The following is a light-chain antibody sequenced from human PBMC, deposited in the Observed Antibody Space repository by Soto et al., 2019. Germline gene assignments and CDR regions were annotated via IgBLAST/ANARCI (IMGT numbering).Light chain of an antibody. J-gene: IGKJ1*01. CDR3: QQYHSWT. V-gene: IGKV1-5*03. Sequence: DIQMTQSPSTLAASLGDRVTITCRANQSVRDSMAWYQQRPGKAPKLLIYRASSLESGVPSRFSGSGSGTEFILTISSLQPDDFATYYCQQYHSWTFGQGTKVDIK. CDR2: RAS. CDR1: QSVRDS.